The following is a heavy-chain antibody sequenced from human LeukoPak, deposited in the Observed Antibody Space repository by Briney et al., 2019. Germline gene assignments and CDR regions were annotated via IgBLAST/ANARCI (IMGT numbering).Heavy chain of an antibody. Sequence: GASVKVSCKVSGYTLTELSMHWVRHAPGKGLEWMGGFDPEDGETIYAQKFQGRVTMTEDTSTDTAYMELSSLRSEDTAVYYCATLYYGSGSYYTMKHFDYSGQGTLVTVSS. J-gene: IGHJ4*02. D-gene: IGHD3-10*01. CDR1: GYTLTELS. CDR2: FDPEDGET. CDR3: ATLYYGSGSYYTMKHFDY. V-gene: IGHV1-24*01.